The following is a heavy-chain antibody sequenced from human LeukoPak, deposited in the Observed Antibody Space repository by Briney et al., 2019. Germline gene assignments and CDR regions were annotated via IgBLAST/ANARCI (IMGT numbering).Heavy chain of an antibody. V-gene: IGHV1-2*06. CDR1: GYTFTVYY. CDR3: ARVGFERPRSSITVVRGVIRPNASDL. CDR2: INPNSGDT. J-gene: IGHJ3*01. Sequence: GASVKVSCKASGYTFTVYYMHWVRQAPGQGLEWMGRINPNSGDTKYTQNFQGRVTMTRDTSIDTAYMELSRLRSDDTAVYYCARVGFERPRSSITVVRGVIRPNASDLWGQGTMVTVSS. D-gene: IGHD3-10*01.